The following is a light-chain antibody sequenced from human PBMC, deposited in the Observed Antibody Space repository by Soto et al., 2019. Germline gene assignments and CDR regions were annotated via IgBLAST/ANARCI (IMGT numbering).Light chain of an antibody. CDR3: LLLYSDSRV. J-gene: IGLJ3*02. CDR2: DTN. CDR1: TGAVTSGHY. Sequence: QAVVTQEPSLTVSPGGTVTLTCGSSTGAVTSGHYPYWFQQQPGQAPKTLIYDTNNKLSWTPARFSGSLLGGKSALTLSGAQPEDEADYYCLLLYSDSRVFGGGTKLTVL. V-gene: IGLV7-46*01.